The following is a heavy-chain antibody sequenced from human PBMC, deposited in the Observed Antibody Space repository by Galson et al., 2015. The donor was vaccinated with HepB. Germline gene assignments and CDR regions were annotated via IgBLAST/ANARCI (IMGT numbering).Heavy chain of an antibody. J-gene: IGHJ4*02. CDR1: GFSFTTYT. V-gene: IGHV3-21*01. Sequence: SLRLSCAASGFSFTTYTMNWVRQAPGKGLEWVSSITSSSSYIYYADSVKGRFTISRDNAKNSLYLEMNSLRAEDTAVYHCASLTGGWNVFDCWGQGTLVTVSS. CDR2: ITSSSSYI. CDR3: ASLTGGWNVFDC. D-gene: IGHD1-1*01.